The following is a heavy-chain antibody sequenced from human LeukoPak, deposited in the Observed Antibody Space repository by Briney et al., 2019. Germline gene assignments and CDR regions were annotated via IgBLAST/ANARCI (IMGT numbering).Heavy chain of an antibody. J-gene: IGHJ4*02. Sequence: ASVKVSCKASGGTFSSYAISWVRQAPGQGLEWMGRIIPILGIANYAQKFQGRVTITADKSTSTAYMELSSLRSEDTAVYYCARDPSHWSALAGTTWGQGTLVTVSS. CDR3: ARDPSHWSALAGTT. CDR1: GGTFSSYA. CDR2: IIPILGIA. D-gene: IGHD6-19*01. V-gene: IGHV1-69*04.